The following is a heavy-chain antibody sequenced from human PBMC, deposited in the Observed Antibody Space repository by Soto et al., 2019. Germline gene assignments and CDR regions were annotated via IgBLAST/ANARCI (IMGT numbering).Heavy chain of an antibody. Sequence: SVKVSCKASGGTFSSYAISWVRQAPGQGLEWMGGIIPIFGTANYAQKFQGRVTITADESTSTAYMELSSLRSEDTAVYYCAREGTVAGLVPLYYWGQGTLVTVSS. CDR2: IIPIFGTA. CDR1: GGTFSSYA. CDR3: AREGTVAGLVPLYY. V-gene: IGHV1-69*13. J-gene: IGHJ4*02. D-gene: IGHD6-19*01.